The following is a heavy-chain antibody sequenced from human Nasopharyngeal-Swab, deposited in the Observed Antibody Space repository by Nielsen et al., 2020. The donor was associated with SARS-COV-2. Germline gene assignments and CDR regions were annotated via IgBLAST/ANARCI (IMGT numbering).Heavy chain of an antibody. D-gene: IGHD3-3*01. J-gene: IGHJ4*02. CDR3: ASPTIFGVIALDY. Sequence: SCAASGFTFSSYAMHWVRQAPGKGLEWVAVISYDGSNKYYADSVKGRFTISRDNSKNTLYLQMNSLRAEDTAVYYCASPTIFGVIALDYWGQGTLVTVSS. CDR1: GFTFSSYA. V-gene: IGHV3-30-3*01. CDR2: ISYDGSNK.